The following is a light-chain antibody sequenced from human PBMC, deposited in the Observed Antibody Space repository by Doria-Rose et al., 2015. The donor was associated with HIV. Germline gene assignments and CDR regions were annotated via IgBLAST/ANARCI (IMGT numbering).Light chain of an antibody. CDR2: WAS. Sequence: TQSPESLGMSLGERATLNCKSNQSLLYTSKNYLAWYQQKPGQPPKFLIYWASTRQSGVPARFSDSGSGTDFTLTISSLEAEDVAVYYCQQYYDTPSFGPGTTVDIK. CDR1: QSLLYTSKNY. V-gene: IGKV4-1*01. CDR3: QQYYDTPS. J-gene: IGKJ3*01.